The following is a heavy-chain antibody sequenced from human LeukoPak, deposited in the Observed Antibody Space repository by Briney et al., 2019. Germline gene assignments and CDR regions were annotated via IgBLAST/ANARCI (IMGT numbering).Heavy chain of an antibody. CDR3: AKGARRWSGYFDY. CDR2: ISWNSGSI. V-gene: IGHV3-9*01. CDR1: GFTFDDYA. D-gene: IGHD3-3*01. J-gene: IGHJ4*02. Sequence: GRSLRLSCAASGFTFDDYAMHWVRQAPGKGLEWVSGISWNSGSIGYADSEKGRFTISRDNAKNSPYLQMNSLRAEDTALYYCAKGARRWSGYFDYWGQGTLVTVSS.